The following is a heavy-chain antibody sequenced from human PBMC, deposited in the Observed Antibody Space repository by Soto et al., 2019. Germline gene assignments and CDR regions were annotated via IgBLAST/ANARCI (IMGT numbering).Heavy chain of an antibody. J-gene: IGHJ3*01. CDR1: GVTFSTHW. CDR3: ARSHYFDSGTYACDV. D-gene: IGHD3-10*01. V-gene: IGHV3-74*01. Sequence: PGGSLRLSCTASGVTFSTHWMHWVRQAPGKGLVWVSRINSGGSTTNYADSVKGRFTISRDNAKNTLYLQMNSLRAEDTAVYFCARSHYFDSGTYACDVWGQGTLVTVSS. CDR2: INSGGSTT.